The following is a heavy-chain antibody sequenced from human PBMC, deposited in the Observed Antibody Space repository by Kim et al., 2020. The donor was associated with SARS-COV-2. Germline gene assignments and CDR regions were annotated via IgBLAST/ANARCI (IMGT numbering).Heavy chain of an antibody. D-gene: IGHD5-12*01. CDR2: IYPGDSDT. CDR3: ARFSRDGYNPDAFDI. Sequence: GESLKISCKGSGYSFTSYWIGWVRQMPGKGLEWMGIIYPGDSDTRYSPSFQGQVTISADKSISTAYLQWSSLKASDTAMYYCARFSRDGYNPDAFDIWGQGTMVTVSS. J-gene: IGHJ3*02. CDR1: GYSFTSYW. V-gene: IGHV5-51*01.